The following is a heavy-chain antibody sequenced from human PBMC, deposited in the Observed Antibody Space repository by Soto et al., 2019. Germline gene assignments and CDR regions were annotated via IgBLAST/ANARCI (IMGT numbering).Heavy chain of an antibody. J-gene: IGHJ3*02. Sequence: QVQLQESGPGLVKPSETLSLTCTVSGGSISSYYWSWIRQPPGKGLEWIGYIYYSGSTNYNPSLKIRGNISVDTAKKQVSLKVGSVAAADTAVYFRGGDGSRGLQGGDAFDIWGQGTMVTVSS. V-gene: IGHV4-59*01. CDR3: GGDGSRGLQGGDAFDI. D-gene: IGHD1-26*01. CDR2: IYYSGST. CDR1: GGSISSYY.